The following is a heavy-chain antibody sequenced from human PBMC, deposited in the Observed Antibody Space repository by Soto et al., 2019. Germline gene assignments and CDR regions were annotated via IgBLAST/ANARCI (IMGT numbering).Heavy chain of an antibody. CDR3: ASHVPAVTDIWDAFDI. J-gene: IGHJ3*02. D-gene: IGHD2-2*01. CDR1: GETLNISW. V-gene: IGHV3-7*05. Sequence: GSTKLSRAASGETLNISWIAGVCKATGKGLEWVANIKQDGSEKYYVDSVKGRFTISRDNAKNSLYLQMNSLRAEDTAVYYCASHVPAVTDIWDAFDIWGKGTMVTV. CDR2: IKQDGSEK.